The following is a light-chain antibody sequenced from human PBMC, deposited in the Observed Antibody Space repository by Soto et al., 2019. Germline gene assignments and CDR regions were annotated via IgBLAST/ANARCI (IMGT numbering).Light chain of an antibody. CDR1: QSVRSY. Sequence: EIVLTQSPATLSLSPGERATLSCRASQSVRSYLAWYQQKPGQAPRLPIYDASNRATDIPARFSGSGSGTDFTLTISSLDPEDFAVYYCHQRSKWPLTFGGGTKVDIK. CDR3: HQRSKWPLT. V-gene: IGKV3-11*01. J-gene: IGKJ4*01. CDR2: DAS.